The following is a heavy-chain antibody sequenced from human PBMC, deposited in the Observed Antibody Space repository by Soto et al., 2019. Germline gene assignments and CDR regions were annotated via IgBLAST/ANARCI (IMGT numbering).Heavy chain of an antibody. J-gene: IGHJ4*02. D-gene: IGHD6-6*01. Sequence: LSLTCTVSGGSISSYYWIWIRQPPGKGLEWIGYIYYSGSTNYNPSLKSRVTISVDTSKNQFSLKLSSVTAADTAVYYCARAPYSSSAHFDYWGQGTLVTVSS. CDR2: IYYSGST. V-gene: IGHV4-59*01. CDR1: GGSISSYY. CDR3: ARAPYSSSAHFDY.